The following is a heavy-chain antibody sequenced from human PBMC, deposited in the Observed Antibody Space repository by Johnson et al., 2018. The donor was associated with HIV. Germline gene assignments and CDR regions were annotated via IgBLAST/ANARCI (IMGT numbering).Heavy chain of an antibody. CDR1: GFTFSSYG. CDR2: ISYDGSNK. V-gene: IGHV3-30*18. Sequence: VQLVESGGGVVQPGRSLRLSCAASGFTFSSYGMHWVRQAPGKGLEWVAVISYDGSNKYYADSVKGRFTISRDNSKNTLYLQMNSLRAEDTAVYYCAKAGNGDAFDIWGQGTMVTVSS. J-gene: IGHJ3*02. CDR3: AKAGNGDAFDI. D-gene: IGHD4-23*01.